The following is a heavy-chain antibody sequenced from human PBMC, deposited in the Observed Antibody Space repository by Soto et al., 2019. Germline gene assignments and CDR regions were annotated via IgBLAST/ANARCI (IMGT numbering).Heavy chain of an antibody. CDR2: ISYDGSNK. CDR3: ARDLRTDSSGWYGGMDV. V-gene: IGHV3-30-3*01. Sequence: QVQLVESGGGVVQPGRSLRLSCAASGFTFSSYAMHWVRQAPGKGLEWVAVISYDGSNKYYADSVKGRFTISRDNSKNTQYLQMNSLSAEDTAVYYCARDLRTDSSGWYGGMDVWGQGTTVTVSS. J-gene: IGHJ6*02. CDR1: GFTFSSYA. D-gene: IGHD6-19*01.